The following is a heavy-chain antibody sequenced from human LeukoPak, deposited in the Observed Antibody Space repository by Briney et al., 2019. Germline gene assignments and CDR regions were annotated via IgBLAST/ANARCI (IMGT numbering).Heavy chain of an antibody. D-gene: IGHD3-3*01. J-gene: IGHJ4*02. CDR3: ARGIKGVLLRFLEWLSIDY. Sequence: GGSLRLSCAASGFSFSFYWMHWVRHAPGKGLVWVSGINSDGSSTNYADSVRGRFTISRDNTKNTLYLQMNSLRAEDTAVYYCARGIKGVLLRFLEWLSIDYWGQGTLVTVSS. V-gene: IGHV3-74*01. CDR1: GFSFSFYW. CDR2: INSDGSST.